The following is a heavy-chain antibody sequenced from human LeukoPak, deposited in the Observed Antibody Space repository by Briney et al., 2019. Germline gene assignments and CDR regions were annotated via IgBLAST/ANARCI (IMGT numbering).Heavy chain of an antibody. CDR1: GFTFSDYY. V-gene: IGHV3-74*01. Sequence: GGSLRLSCAASGFTFSDYYMDWVRQAPGKGLMWVSRIEGDGNRITYADSVKGRFTISRDNAKNTLYLQMNSLRAEDTAVYYCTRDWRNLGYDYWGQGTLVTVSS. CDR2: IEGDGNRI. CDR3: TRDWRNLGYDY. J-gene: IGHJ4*02. D-gene: IGHD5-12*01.